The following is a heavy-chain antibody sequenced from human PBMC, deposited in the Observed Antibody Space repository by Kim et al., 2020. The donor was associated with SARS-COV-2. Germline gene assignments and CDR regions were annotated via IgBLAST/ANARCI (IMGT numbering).Heavy chain of an antibody. J-gene: IGHJ4*02. CDR3: AKDKKSSGYYFDY. V-gene: IGHV3-23*01. Sequence: GGSLRLSCAASGFTFSSYAMSWVLQAPGKGLEWVSAISGSGGSTYYADSVKGRFTISRDNSKNTLYLQMNSLRAEDTAVYYCAKDKKSSGYYFDYWGQGTLVTVSS. CDR1: GFTFSSYA. D-gene: IGHD3-22*01. CDR2: ISGSGGST.